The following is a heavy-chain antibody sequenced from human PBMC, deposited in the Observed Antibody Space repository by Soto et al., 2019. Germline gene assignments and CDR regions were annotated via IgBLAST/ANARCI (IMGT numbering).Heavy chain of an antibody. D-gene: IGHD3-3*01. V-gene: IGHV3-74*01. CDR2: INRDESSI. CDR3: AKDWYYTIDD. J-gene: IGHJ4*02. CDR1: GFDLSNTW. Sequence: PGASLRRSCAASGFDLSNTWSHWVRQVPGKGLVWVSRINRDESSITYPDSVKGRFTISRDNAQNTLCLQRSSLRVEDTAVYYCAKDWYYTIDDWGQGT.